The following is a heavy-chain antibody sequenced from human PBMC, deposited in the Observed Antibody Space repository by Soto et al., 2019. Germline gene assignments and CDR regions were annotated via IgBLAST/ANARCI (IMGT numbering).Heavy chain of an antibody. CDR3: ARDILYLARGFDY. J-gene: IGHJ4*02. D-gene: IGHD3-3*01. Sequence: GGSLRLSCAASGFTFSSYSMNWVRQAPGKGLEWVSSISSSSSYIYYADSVKGRFTISRDNAKNSLYLQMNSLRAEDTAVYYCARDILYLARGFDYWGQGTLVTVSS. CDR2: ISSSSSYI. V-gene: IGHV3-21*01. CDR1: GFTFSSYS.